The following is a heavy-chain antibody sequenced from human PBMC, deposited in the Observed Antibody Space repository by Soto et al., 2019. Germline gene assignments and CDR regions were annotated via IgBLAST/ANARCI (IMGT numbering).Heavy chain of an antibody. CDR2: ISYDGSNK. CDR1: VFTFSSYA. D-gene: IGHD6-19*01. J-gene: IGHJ4*02. V-gene: IGHV3-30-3*01. Sequence: GSLRLSCAASVFTFSSYAMHWVRQAPGKGLEWVAVISYDGSNKYYADSVKGRFTISRDNSKNTLYLQMNSLRAEDTAVYYCARERHAVARNWGQGTLVTVSS. CDR3: ARERHAVARN.